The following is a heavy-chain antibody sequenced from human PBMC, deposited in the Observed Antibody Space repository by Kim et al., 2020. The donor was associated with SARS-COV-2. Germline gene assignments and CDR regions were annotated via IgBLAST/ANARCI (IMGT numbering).Heavy chain of an antibody. J-gene: IGHJ4*01. D-gene: IGHD4-17*01. CDR1: GFTFGAYG. V-gene: IGHV3-23*01. CDR2: IIASGAST. Sequence: GGSLRLSCAASGFTFGAYGMSWVRQAPGKGLEWVSRIIASGASTSYADSVRGRFTVSRDNSKNTVYLQMSTLRVEDSAVYYCVTFSVPLDWGHGTPGAV. CDR3: VTFSVPLD.